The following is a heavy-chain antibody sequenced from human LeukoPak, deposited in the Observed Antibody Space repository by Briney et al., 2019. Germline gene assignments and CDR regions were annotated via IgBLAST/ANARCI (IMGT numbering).Heavy chain of an antibody. CDR2: IYYSGST. CDR3: ARARRGYSYGVDY. Sequence: SETLSLTCTVSGGSISSGSYYWSWIRQPAGKGLEWIGYIYYSGSTNYNPSLKSRVTISVDTSKNQFSLKLSSVTAADTAVYYCARARRGYSYGVDYWGQGTLVTVSS. D-gene: IGHD5-18*01. V-gene: IGHV4-61*10. J-gene: IGHJ4*02. CDR1: GGSISSGSYY.